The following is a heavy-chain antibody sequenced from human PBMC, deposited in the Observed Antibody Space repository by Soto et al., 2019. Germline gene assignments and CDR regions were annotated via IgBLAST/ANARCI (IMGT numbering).Heavy chain of an antibody. V-gene: IGHV4-34*01. J-gene: IGHJ4*02. CDR2: INHSGST. CDR3: ARVRCCSGGSCYYTYYFDY. D-gene: IGHD2-15*01. Sequence: PSETLSLTCAVYGGSFSGYYWSWIRQPPGKGLEWIGEINHSGSTNYNPSLKSRVTISVDTSKNQFSLKLSSVTAADTAVYYCARVRCCSGGSCYYTYYFDYWGQGTLVTSPQ. CDR1: GGSFSGYY.